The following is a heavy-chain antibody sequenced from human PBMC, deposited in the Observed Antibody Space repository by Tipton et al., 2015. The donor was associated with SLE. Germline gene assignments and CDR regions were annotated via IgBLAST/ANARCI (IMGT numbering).Heavy chain of an antibody. CDR2: VDHSGST. D-gene: IGHD3/OR15-3a*01. V-gene: IGHV4-34*09. Sequence: TLSLTCAVYGGSFSGYYWSWIRQSPGKGLEWIGEVDHSGSTNYNPSLKSRVTISVDTSKNQFSLKLSSVTAADTAVYYCAGQGGLGYAFDIWGQGTMVTVSS. CDR1: GGSFSGYY. J-gene: IGHJ3*02. CDR3: AGQGGLGYAFDI.